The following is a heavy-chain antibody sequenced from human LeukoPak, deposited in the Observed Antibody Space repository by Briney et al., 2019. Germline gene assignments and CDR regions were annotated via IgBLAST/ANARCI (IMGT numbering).Heavy chain of an antibody. Sequence: GESLKISCQGSGYSFSSYWIGWVRQMPGKGLEWMGIIYPGDSDTRYSPSFRGQVTISADKSTSTAYLQWSSLKASDTAMYYCARQDYGYFQHWGRAPWSPSPQ. CDR1: GYSFSSYW. CDR2: IYPGDSDT. J-gene: IGHJ1*01. V-gene: IGHV5-51*01. D-gene: IGHD3-16*01. CDR3: ARQDYGYFQH.